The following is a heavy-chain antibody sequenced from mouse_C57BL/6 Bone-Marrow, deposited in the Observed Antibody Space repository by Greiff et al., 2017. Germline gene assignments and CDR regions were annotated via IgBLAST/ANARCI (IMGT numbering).Heavy chain of an antibody. V-gene: IGHV1-76*01. CDR2: IYPGGGDT. CDR1: GYTFTDYY. J-gene: IGHJ1*03. Sequence: QVQLQQSGAELVRPGASVKLSCKASGYTFTDYYINWVKQRPGQGLEWIARIYPGGGDTYYNAKFQGKATLTAETSSSTAYMQLSSLTSEDSAVYVCARSTTVVEGYCDGWGRGTTVTVSS. D-gene: IGHD1-1*01. CDR3: ARSTTVVEGYCDG.